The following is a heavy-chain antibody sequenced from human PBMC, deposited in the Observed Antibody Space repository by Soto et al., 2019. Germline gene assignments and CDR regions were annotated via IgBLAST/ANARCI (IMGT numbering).Heavy chain of an antibody. Sequence: PSETLSLTCTVSGGSISSSSYYWGWIRQPPGKGLEWIGSIYYSGSTYYNPSLKSRVTISVDTSKNQFSLKLSSVTAADTAVYYCARRIYLADAFEIWGQGTMVTVSS. D-gene: IGHD3-16*01. CDR2: IYYSGST. CDR3: ARRIYLADAFEI. J-gene: IGHJ3*02. CDR1: GGSISSSSYY. V-gene: IGHV4-39*01.